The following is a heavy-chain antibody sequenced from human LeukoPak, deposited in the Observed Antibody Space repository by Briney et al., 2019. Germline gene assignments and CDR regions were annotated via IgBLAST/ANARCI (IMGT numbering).Heavy chain of an antibody. D-gene: IGHD3-9*01. CDR2: INHSGST. CDR3: ARGPRYFDWLLQEPFDY. J-gene: IGHJ4*02. Sequence: SETLSLTCAVYGGSFSGYYWSWIRQPPGKGLEWIGEINHSGSTNYNPSLKSRVTISVDTSKNQFSLKLSSVTAADTAVYYCARGPRYFDWLLQEPFDYWGQGTLVTVSA. V-gene: IGHV4-34*01. CDR1: GGSFSGYY.